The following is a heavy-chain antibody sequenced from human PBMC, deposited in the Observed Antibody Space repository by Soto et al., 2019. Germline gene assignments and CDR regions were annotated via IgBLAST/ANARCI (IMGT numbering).Heavy chain of an antibody. V-gene: IGHV3-74*01. CDR3: ARDQGYCSGGSCYVAGY. Sequence: EVQLVESGGGLVQPGGSRRLSWAPSGFTSSSYWMHWAGQAPGKGLGWVSRINSDGSSTGYADSVMGRFTISRDNAKNTLYLQMNSLRAEDTAVYYCARDQGYCSGGSCYVAGYWGQGTLVTVSS. CDR2: INSDGSST. D-gene: IGHD2-15*01. J-gene: IGHJ4*02. CDR1: GFTSSSYW.